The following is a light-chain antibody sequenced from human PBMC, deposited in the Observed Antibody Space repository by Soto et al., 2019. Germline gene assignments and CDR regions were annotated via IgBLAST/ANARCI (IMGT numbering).Light chain of an antibody. CDR3: QQYNNWPPLT. Sequence: EIVMTQSPATLSVSPGERATLSCRASQSVTSKLAWYQQKPGQAPRLLIYGASTRATGIPGRLSGSGSGTEFTLTISNLQSEDFAVYYCQQYNNWPPLTFGGGTKVEIK. J-gene: IGKJ4*01. CDR1: QSVTSK. V-gene: IGKV3-15*01. CDR2: GAS.